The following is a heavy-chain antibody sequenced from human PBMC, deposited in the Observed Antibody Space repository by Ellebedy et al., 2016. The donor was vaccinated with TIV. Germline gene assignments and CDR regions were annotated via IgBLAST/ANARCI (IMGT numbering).Heavy chain of an antibody. CDR1: GFTVSSNY. J-gene: IGHJ5*01. CDR2: IYSGGTT. Sequence: PGGSLRLSCAASGFTVSSNYMSWVRQAPGKGLEWVSVIYSGGTTYYADSVKGRFTISRDNTKNTVYLQMNSIRAEDTAVYYCARNRDSSGWYADSWGQGTLVTVSS. D-gene: IGHD6-19*01. V-gene: IGHV3-66*01. CDR3: ARNRDSSGWYADS.